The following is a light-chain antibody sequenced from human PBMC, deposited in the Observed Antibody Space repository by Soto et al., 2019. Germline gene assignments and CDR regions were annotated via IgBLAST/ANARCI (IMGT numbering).Light chain of an antibody. J-gene: IGKJ1*01. CDR2: DAS. CDR3: QQYDSSPRT. V-gene: IGKV3D-11*01. CDR1: QGVSNY. Sequence: EVVFTQSASTVSLSPGERATLSCRASQGVSNYLAWYQQKPGQAPRLLIYDASNRATGIPARFSGSGPGTDFTLTISSLEPEDFAVYYCQQYDSSPRTFGQGTKVDIK.